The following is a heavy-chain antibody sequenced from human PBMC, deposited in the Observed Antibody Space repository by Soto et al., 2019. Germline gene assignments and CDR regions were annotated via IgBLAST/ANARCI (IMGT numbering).Heavy chain of an antibody. CDR3: VKDRDWSFDF. CDR1: GFDFYVHT. D-gene: IGHD3-9*01. CDR2: INWDGSDR. V-gene: IGHV3-43*01. Sequence: PGGSLRLSCATSGFDFYVHTMHWCGQAPGKGLEWVSFINWDGSDRDYADSVKGRFTISRDNNKNSLHLEMNSLRTEDTALYYCVKDRDWSFDFWGQGTLVTVSS. J-gene: IGHJ4*02.